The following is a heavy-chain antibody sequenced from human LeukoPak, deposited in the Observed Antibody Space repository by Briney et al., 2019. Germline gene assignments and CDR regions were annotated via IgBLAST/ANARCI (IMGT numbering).Heavy chain of an antibody. V-gene: IGHV3-74*03. CDR3: VRSVWFDP. J-gene: IGHJ5*02. CDR1: GFTFSGYW. Sequence: TGGSLRLSCAASGFTFSGYWMHWVRQAPGKGLVWVSRIKSDGSSTTYADSVKGRFTVSRDNAKNTLYLQMNSLRAEDTAVYYCVRSVWFDPWGQGTLVTVSS. CDR2: IKSDGSST.